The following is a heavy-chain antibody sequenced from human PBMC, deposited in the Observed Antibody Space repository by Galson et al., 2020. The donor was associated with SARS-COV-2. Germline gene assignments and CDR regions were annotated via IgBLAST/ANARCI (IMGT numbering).Heavy chain of an antibody. CDR2: ISHIGYT. D-gene: IGHD1-26*01. J-gene: IGHJ3*02. CDR3: VKDQGSGPTLMSRGAISVGASTNQFSLKLTAVAGAETAVCYWVRDWGCGPVHPRALYI. Sequence: SQTLSLTCAVPGPSTSSRYHWGWIRQPPGKGLEYIGTISHIGYTYYSPSLKSPVSISLDTSTNQFSLNLSPVTAPDTAVYFCVKDQGSGPTLMSRGAISVGASTNQFSLKLTAVAGAETAVCYWVRDWGCGPVHPRALYICGKGTMVAVSS. V-gene: IGHV4-38-2*01. CDR1: GPSTSSRYH.